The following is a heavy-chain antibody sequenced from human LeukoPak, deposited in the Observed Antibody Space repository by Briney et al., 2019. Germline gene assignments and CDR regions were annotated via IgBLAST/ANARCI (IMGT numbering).Heavy chain of an antibody. J-gene: IGHJ4*02. CDR1: GGSISSGSYY. V-gene: IGHV4-61*02. Sequence: SETLSLTCTVSGGSISSGSYYWSWIRQPAGKGLEWIGRIYTSGSTNYNPSLKSRVTISVDTSKNQFSLKLSSVTAADTAVYYCARGAMNGYGEYYFDYWGQGTLVTVSS. D-gene: IGHD5-12*01. CDR3: ARGAMNGYGEYYFDY. CDR2: IYTSGST.